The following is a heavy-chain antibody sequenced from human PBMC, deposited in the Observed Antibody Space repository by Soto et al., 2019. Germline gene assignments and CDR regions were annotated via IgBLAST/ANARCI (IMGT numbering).Heavy chain of an antibody. V-gene: IGHV3-23*01. CDR3: AKKGHTASQRDYFDS. CDR2: ISGSGRST. CDR1: GFTFSSYA. D-gene: IGHD2-2*02. Sequence: GGSLRLSCAASGFTFSSYAMSWVRQAPGKGLEWVSAISGSGRSTSYEDSVKGRFTFSRDNSKNTLYLQMNSLRAEDTAVYYCAKKGHTASQRDYFDSWGQGTLVTVSS. J-gene: IGHJ4*02.